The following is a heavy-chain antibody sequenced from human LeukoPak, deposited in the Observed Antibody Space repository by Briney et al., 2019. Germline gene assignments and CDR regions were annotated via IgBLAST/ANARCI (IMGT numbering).Heavy chain of an antibody. CDR1: GGSISSGECH. CDR2: VSYSGNT. CDR3: ARERTPENNYYYGMDV. D-gene: IGHD1/OR15-1a*01. J-gene: IGHJ6*02. Sequence: SETLSPTCTVSGGSISSGECHWNWVRQSPGRGLEWIGYVSYSGNTYYNPSLKSRITISLDTSKSQISLKVSSVTAADTAVYYCARERTPENNYYYGMDVWGQGTTVTVSS. V-gene: IGHV4-30-4*01.